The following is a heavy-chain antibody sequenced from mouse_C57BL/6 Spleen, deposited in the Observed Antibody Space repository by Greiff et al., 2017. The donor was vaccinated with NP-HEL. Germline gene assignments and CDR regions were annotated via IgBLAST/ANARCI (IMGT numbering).Heavy chain of an antibody. J-gene: IGHJ2*01. CDR1: GYAFSSSW. V-gene: IGHV1-82*01. Sequence: VKLMESGPELVKPGASVKISCKASGYAFSSSWMNWVKQRPGKGLEWIGRIYPGDGDTNYNGKFKGKATLTADKSSSTAYMQLSSLTSEDSAVYFCALTGTVFDYWGKGTTLTVSS. CDR3: ALTGTVFDY. CDR2: IYPGDGDT. D-gene: IGHD4-1*01.